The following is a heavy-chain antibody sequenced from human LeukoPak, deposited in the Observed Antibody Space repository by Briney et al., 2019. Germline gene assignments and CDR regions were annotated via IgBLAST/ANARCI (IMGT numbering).Heavy chain of an antibody. CDR1: GFTFSSYA. Sequence: GGSLRLSCAASGFTFSSYAMSWVRQAPGKGLEWVSAISGSGGSTYYADSVKGRFTISRDNSKNSLYLQMNSLRAEDTAVYYCARDGSRGNLVTAPDYWGQGTLVTVSS. CDR2: ISGSGGST. V-gene: IGHV3-23*01. CDR3: ARDGSRGNLVTAPDY. D-gene: IGHD2-21*02. J-gene: IGHJ4*02.